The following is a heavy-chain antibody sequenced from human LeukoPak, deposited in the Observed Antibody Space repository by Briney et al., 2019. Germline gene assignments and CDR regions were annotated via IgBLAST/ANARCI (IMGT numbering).Heavy chain of an antibody. CDR1: GFTFSIYS. D-gene: IGHD3-3*01. J-gene: IGHJ4*02. Sequence: GSLRLSCAASGFTFSIYSMNWVRQAPGKGLEWIGYIYYSGSTNYNPSLKSRVTISVDTSKNQFSLKLSSVTAADTAVYYCARGSRFLEWLPHYWGQGTLVTVSS. V-gene: IGHV4-59*01. CDR2: IYYSGST. CDR3: ARGSRFLEWLPHY.